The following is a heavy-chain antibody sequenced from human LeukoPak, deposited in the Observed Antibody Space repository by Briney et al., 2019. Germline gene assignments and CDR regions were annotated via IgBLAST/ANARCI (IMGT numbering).Heavy chain of an antibody. V-gene: IGHV3-7*05. J-gene: IGHJ4*02. D-gene: IGHD3-3*02. Sequence: GGSLRLSCAASGFTFSSYWMNWVRQAPGKGLEWVANIKQAGSEKYYVDSVKGRFTISRDDAKNSLYLQMNSLRAEDTAVYYCARAKSAWYFEDWGQGTLVTVSS. CDR1: GFTFSSYW. CDR3: ARAKSAWYFED. CDR2: IKQAGSEK.